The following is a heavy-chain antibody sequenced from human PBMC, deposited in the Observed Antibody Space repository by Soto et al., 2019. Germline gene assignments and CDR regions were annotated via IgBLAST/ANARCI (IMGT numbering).Heavy chain of an antibody. CDR2: IKSDGTTA. J-gene: IGHJ5*02. D-gene: IGHD3-3*01. CDR1: GFTFRSYG. Sequence: QVKLVESGGGVVQPGRSRRLSCVTSGFTFRSYGMHWVRQSPGKGLEWVAVIKSDGTTADYIESVKGRFVISIDNSKKTVYLQMNNLRPEATGIYYCAKPRSSLEWPPFDPWGQGNLVTVSS. V-gene: IGHV3-33*03. CDR3: AKPRSSLEWPPFDP.